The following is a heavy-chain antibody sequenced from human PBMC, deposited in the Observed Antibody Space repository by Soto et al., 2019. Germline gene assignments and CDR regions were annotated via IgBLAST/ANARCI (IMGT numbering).Heavy chain of an antibody. D-gene: IGHD6-19*01. CDR2: INPNSGGT. V-gene: IGHV1-2*02. J-gene: IGHJ4*02. Sequence: ASVKVSCKASGYTFSGFYLHWVRQAPGQGLEWMGWINPNSGGTKSAEKFQGRVTMTRDTSISTAYMELSRLTSDDTAVYYCASAAVTGTAGLDFWGQGTQVTVSS. CDR1: GYTFSGFY. CDR3: ASAAVTGTAGLDF.